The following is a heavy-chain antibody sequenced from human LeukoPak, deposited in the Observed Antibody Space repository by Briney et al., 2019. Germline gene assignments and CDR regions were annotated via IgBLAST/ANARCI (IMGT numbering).Heavy chain of an antibody. D-gene: IGHD6-25*01. V-gene: IGHV3-48*03. CDR2: ISSSGSTM. J-gene: IGHJ5*02. Sequence: GGSLRLSCAASGFTFSSYEMNWVRQAPGKGLEWVSYISSSGSTMYYADSVKGRFTISRDNSKNTLYLQMNSLRAGDTAVYYCAMGIGAAAWGQGTLVTVSS. CDR3: AMGIGAAA. CDR1: GFTFSSYE.